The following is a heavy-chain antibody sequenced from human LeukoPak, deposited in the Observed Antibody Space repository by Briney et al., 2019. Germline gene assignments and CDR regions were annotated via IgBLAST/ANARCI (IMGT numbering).Heavy chain of an antibody. J-gene: IGHJ4*02. CDR2: ISFDGSNK. Sequence: GRSLRLSCAASGFTFSTYGMHWVRQAPGKGLEGVAVISFDGSNKYYADSVKGRFTISRDNSKNTLYLQMNSLRAEDTAVYYCAKDLRSTVTTWYYLDYWGQGNLVTVSS. V-gene: IGHV3-30*18. CDR1: GFTFSTYG. CDR3: AKDLRSTVTTWYYLDY. D-gene: IGHD4-17*01.